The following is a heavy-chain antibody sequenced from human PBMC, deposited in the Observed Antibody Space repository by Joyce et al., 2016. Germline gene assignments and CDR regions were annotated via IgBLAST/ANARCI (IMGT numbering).Heavy chain of an antibody. Sequence: QVQLVQSGAEVKKPGASLKVSCKASGYTFTNYGITWVRQVPGQGLEWMGWISVYNGNTNYVQKLQGRVTMTTDTSTSTAYMELRSLSSDDTAVYYCATSLISMISPDAFDIWGQGTMITVSS. V-gene: IGHV1-18*01. CDR2: ISVYNGNT. CDR3: ATSLISMISPDAFDI. D-gene: IGHD3-22*01. CDR1: GYTFTNYG. J-gene: IGHJ3*02.